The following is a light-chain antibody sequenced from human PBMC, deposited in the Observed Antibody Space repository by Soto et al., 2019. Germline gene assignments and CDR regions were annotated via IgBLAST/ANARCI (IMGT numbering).Light chain of an antibody. CDR3: SSYAGTNTPYV. J-gene: IGLJ1*01. CDR2: EVS. V-gene: IGLV2-8*01. Sequence: QPALTQPPSASGSPGQSVTISCTGTSSDVGGYYYVSWYQQHPGRAPKLMIYEVSKRPSGVPDRFSGSKSGNTASLTFFGLQAEDEADYYCSSYAGTNTPYVFGTGTKVTVL. CDR1: SSDVGGYYY.